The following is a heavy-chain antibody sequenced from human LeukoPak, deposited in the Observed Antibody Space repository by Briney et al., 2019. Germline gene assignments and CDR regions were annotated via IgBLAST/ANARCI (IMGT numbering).Heavy chain of an antibody. J-gene: IGHJ5*02. Sequence: GGSLRLSCTASGFTFGDYAMSWVRQAPGKGLEWVGFIRSKAYGGTTEYAASVKGRFTISRDDSKSIAYLQMNSLKTEDTAVYYCIPVLRFLEWLSMSWGQGTLVTVSS. CDR3: IPVLRFLEWLSMS. D-gene: IGHD3-3*01. CDR1: GFTFGDYA. V-gene: IGHV3-49*04. CDR2: IRSKAYGGTT.